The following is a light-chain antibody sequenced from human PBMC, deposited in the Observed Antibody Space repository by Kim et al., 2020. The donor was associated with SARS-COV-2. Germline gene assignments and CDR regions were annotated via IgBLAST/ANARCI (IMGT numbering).Light chain of an antibody. CDR2: STS. J-gene: IGLJ3*02. V-gene: IGLV7-43*01. Sequence: PGGTVTPTCASSTGPVTSGNFPNWLQQKPGQAPRALIYSTSNKYSWTPARFSGSVLGGKAALTLSGVQPEDEAEYYCLLYYGGGQVFGGGTQLTVL. CDR1: TGPVTSGNF. CDR3: LLYYGGGQV.